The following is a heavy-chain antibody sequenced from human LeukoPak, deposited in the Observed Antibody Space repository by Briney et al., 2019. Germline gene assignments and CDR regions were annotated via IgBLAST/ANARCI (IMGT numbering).Heavy chain of an antibody. Sequence: GGSLRLSCATSGFTFSSYSMNWVRQAPGRGLEWVSYTSSSSSTIYYADSLKGRFTISRDNAKNSLYLQMNSLRAEDTAVYYCARDAGVRGVIRTPPHFDYWGQGTLVTVSS. CDR2: TSSSSSTI. CDR3: ARDAGVRGVIRTPPHFDY. J-gene: IGHJ4*02. CDR1: GFTFSSYS. V-gene: IGHV3-48*04. D-gene: IGHD3-10*01.